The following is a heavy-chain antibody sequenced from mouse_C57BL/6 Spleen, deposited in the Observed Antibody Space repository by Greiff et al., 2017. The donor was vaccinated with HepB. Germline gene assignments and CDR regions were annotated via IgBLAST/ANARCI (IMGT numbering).Heavy chain of an antibody. CDR3: ARDVTTVVDYDD. D-gene: IGHD1-1*01. Sequence: EVQLQQSGPVLVKPGASVKMSCKASGYTFTDYYMNWVKQSHGKSLEWIGVINPYNGGTSYKQKFKGKATLAVDKSSSTAYMELNSLTSEDSAVYYCARDVTTVVDYDDWGQGTTLTVAS. CDR2: INPYNGGT. V-gene: IGHV1-19*01. CDR1: GYTFTDYY. J-gene: IGHJ2*01.